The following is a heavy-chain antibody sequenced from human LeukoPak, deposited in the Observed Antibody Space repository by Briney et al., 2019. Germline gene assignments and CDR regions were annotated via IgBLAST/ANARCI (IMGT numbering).Heavy chain of an antibody. Sequence: PGGSLRLSCAASGFPFNDYGMHWVRQAPGKGLEWVAVIWFDGSEKYYADSVKGRFTISRDNSKNTLYLQMDSLRAEDTAVYYCARVGRCSSTSCYRDPAFDIWGQGTMVTVSS. D-gene: IGHD2-2*02. CDR1: GFPFNDYG. V-gene: IGHV3-33*01. CDR2: IWFDGSEK. CDR3: ARVGRCSSTSCYRDPAFDI. J-gene: IGHJ3*02.